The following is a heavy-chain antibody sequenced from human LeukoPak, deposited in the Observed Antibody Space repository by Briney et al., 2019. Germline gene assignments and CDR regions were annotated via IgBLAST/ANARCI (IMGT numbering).Heavy chain of an antibody. CDR1: GGSISSGGYS. D-gene: IGHD1-26*01. Sequence: PSETLSLTCAVSGGSISSGGYSWSWIRQPPGKGLEWFGYIYHSGSTYYNPSLKSRVTISVDRSKNQFSLKLSSVTAADTAVYYCASRAQWELTFDYWGQGTLVTVSS. V-gene: IGHV4-30-2*01. CDR3: ASRAQWELTFDY. J-gene: IGHJ4*02. CDR2: IYHSGST.